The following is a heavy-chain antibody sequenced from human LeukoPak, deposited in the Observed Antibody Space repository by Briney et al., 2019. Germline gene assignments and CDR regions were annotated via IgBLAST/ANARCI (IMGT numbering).Heavy chain of an antibody. CDR3: ARDPLRSYNWFDP. CDR1: GFTFSSYS. Sequence: PGGSLGLSCAASGFTFSSYSMRWVRQAPERGAEWVPSLSSSSSYIYYADSVKGRFTISRDNAKNSLYLQMNSLRAEDTAVYYCARDPLRSYNWFDPWGQGTLVTVSS. CDR2: LSSSSSYI. J-gene: IGHJ5*02. V-gene: IGHV3-21*01.